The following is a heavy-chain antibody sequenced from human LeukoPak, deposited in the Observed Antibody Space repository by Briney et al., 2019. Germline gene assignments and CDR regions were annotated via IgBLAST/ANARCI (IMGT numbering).Heavy chain of an antibody. J-gene: IGHJ4*02. Sequence: GASVKVSCKASGGTFSTYAFNWVRQAPGQGLEWMGRIIPILGLPNYARKFQGRVTITADKSTGTAYMELSSLRSEDTAVYYCARDPRLYGGNSGLDYWGQGTLVTVSS. CDR3: ARDPRLYGGNSGLDY. CDR1: GGTFSTYA. D-gene: IGHD4-23*01. V-gene: IGHV1-69*04. CDR2: IIPILGLP.